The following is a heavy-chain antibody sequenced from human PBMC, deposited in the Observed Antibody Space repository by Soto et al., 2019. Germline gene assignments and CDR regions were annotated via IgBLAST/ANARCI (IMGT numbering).Heavy chain of an antibody. J-gene: IGHJ6*02. D-gene: IGHD4-17*01. V-gene: IGHV4-39*01. CDR1: GGSITSSSHY. CDR3: ARHASDYGGISHSLGYYGMDV. CDR2: IYYDGNT. Sequence: SETLSLTCTVSGGSITSSSHYWGWIRQPPGKGLECIGNIYYDGNTYYNPSLKSRVTISVDTSKNQFSLKLSSVTAADTAVYYCARHASDYGGISHSLGYYGMDVWGQGTTVTVSS.